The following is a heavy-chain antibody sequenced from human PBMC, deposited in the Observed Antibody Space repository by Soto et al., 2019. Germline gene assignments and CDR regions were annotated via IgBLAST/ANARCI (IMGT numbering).Heavy chain of an antibody. CDR2: IYYSGST. CDR1: GGSISSYY. J-gene: IGHJ3*02. CDR3: ARDLSGYGDYEGDDAFDI. Sequence: SETLSLTCTVSGGSISSYYWSWIRQPPGKGLEWIGYIYYSGSTNYNPSLKSRVTISVDTSKNQFSLKLSSVTAADTAVYYCARDLSGYGDYEGDDAFDIWGQGTMVTVSS. V-gene: IGHV4-59*01. D-gene: IGHD4-17*01.